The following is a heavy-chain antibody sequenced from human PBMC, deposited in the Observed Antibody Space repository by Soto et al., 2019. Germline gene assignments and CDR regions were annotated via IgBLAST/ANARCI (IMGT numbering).Heavy chain of an antibody. CDR2: INAGNGNT. CDR3: ASIAAAGRWDY. V-gene: IGHV1-3*01. D-gene: IGHD6-13*01. J-gene: IGHJ4*02. Sequence: QVQLVQSGAEVKKPGASVKVSCKASGYTFTSYAMHWVRQAPGQRLEWMGWINAGNGNTKYSQKFQGRVTITRDTSASKAYMEMSSLRSEDTAVYYCASIAAAGRWDYWGQGTLVTVSS. CDR1: GYTFTSYA.